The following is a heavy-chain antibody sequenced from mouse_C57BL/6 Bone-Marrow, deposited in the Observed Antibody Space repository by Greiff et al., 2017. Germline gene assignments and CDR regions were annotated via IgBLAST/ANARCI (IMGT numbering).Heavy chain of an antibody. CDR2: IDPSDSYT. V-gene: IGHV1-69*01. J-gene: IGHJ1*03. D-gene: IGHD2-3*01. CDR3: ARRGRLLLRWYFDV. Sequence: QVQLKQPGAELVMPGASVKLSCKASGYTFTSYWMHWVKQRPGQGLEWIGEIDPSDSYTNYNQKFKGKSTLTVDKSSSTAYMQLSSLTSEDSAVYYCARRGRLLLRWYFDVWGTGTTVTVSS. CDR1: GYTFTSYW.